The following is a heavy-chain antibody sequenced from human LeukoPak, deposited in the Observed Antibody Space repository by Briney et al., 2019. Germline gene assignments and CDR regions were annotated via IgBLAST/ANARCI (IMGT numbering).Heavy chain of an antibody. D-gene: IGHD2-15*01. Sequence: SQTLSLTCTVFGGSISSGSYYWSWIRQPAGKGLEWIGRIYTSGSTNYNPSLKSRVTISVDTSKNQFSLKLSSVTAADTAVYYCARAQTCSGGSCYSWYYYYYMDVWGKGTTVTVSS. V-gene: IGHV4-61*02. CDR1: GGSISSGSYY. CDR3: ARAQTCSGGSCYSWYYYYYMDV. J-gene: IGHJ6*03. CDR2: IYTSGST.